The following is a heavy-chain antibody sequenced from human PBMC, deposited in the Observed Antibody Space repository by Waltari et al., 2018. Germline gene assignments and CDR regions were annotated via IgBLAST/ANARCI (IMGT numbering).Heavy chain of an antibody. CDR1: GGSFSGYY. CDR2: INHSGST. CDR3: ARGQQLALYYYYYYMDV. Sequence: QVQLQQWGAGLLKPSETLSLTCAVYGGSFSGYYWSWIRQPPGKGLEWIGEINHSGSTNYNPSLKSRVTISVDTSNNQFSLKLSSLTAADTAGYYCARGQQLALYYYYYYMDVWGKGTTVTISS. V-gene: IGHV4-34*01. J-gene: IGHJ6*03. D-gene: IGHD6-13*01.